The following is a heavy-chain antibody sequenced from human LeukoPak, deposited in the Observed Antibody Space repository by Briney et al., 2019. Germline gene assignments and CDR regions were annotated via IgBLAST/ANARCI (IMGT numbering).Heavy chain of an antibody. Sequence: ASVKVSCKASGYTFTGYYMHWVRQAPGQGLERMGWINPNSGGTNYAQKFQGRVTMTRDTSISTAYMELSRLRSDDTAVYYCARGDRAMNIVVVPAAILRPKSRRLKNFDYWGQGTLVTVSS. V-gene: IGHV1-2*02. CDR3: ARGDRAMNIVVVPAAILRPKSRRLKNFDY. D-gene: IGHD2-2*02. CDR1: GYTFTGYY. CDR2: INPNSGGT. J-gene: IGHJ4*02.